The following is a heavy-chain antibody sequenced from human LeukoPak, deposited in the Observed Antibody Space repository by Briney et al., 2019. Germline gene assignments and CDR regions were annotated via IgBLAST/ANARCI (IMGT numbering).Heavy chain of an antibody. D-gene: IGHD3-3*01. CDR1: GYSNSSGYY. J-gene: IGHJ4*02. V-gene: IGHV4-38-2*02. Sequence: SETLSLTCTVSGYSNSSGYYWGWIRQPPGKGLEWIGSNYHSGSTYYNPSLKSRVTISVDTSKNQFSLKLSSVTAADTAVYYCARQVWSGYYVGYWGQGTLVTVSS. CDR3: ARQVWSGYYVGY. CDR2: NYHSGST.